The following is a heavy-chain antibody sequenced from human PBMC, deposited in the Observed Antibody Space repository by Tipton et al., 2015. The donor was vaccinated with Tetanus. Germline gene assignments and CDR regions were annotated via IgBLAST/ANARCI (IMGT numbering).Heavy chain of an antibody. Sequence: LSLTCTVAGDSISSGGYYWNWVRQNPGKGLEWLGYIFSGGNTFYSPSLNGLVSMSLDTSKNLFALRPASVTAADTAVYYCARDRHPCRISGAFRGNDALDIWGPGALVTVSS. J-gene: IGHJ3*02. V-gene: IGHV4-31*01. CDR2: IFSGGNT. CDR1: GDSISSGGYY. CDR3: ARDRHPCRISGAFRGNDALDI. D-gene: IGHD1-26*01.